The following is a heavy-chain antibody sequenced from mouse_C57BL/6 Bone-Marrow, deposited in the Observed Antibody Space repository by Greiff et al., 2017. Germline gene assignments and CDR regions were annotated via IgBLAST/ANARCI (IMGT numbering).Heavy chain of an antibody. V-gene: IGHV1-76*01. D-gene: IGHD1-1*01. Sequence: QVQLQQSGAELVRPGASVQLSCKASGYTFTDYYINWVKQRPGQGLEWIARLYPGSGNTYYNEKFKGKATLTAEKSSSTAYMQLSSLTSEDSAVYCCARAHYYGSSHWYFDVWGTGTTVTVSA. CDR2: LYPGSGNT. CDR3: ARAHYYGSSHWYFDV. CDR1: GYTFTDYY. J-gene: IGHJ1*03.